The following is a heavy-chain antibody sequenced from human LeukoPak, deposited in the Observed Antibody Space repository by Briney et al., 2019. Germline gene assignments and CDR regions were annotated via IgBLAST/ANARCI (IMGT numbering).Heavy chain of an antibody. J-gene: IGHJ4*02. D-gene: IGHD5-12*01. Sequence: SETLSLTCTVSAGSISSSRHHWGWIRQSPGKGLEWIGSIYYGQTTYYNPSLNSRVTISVVTSKNQFSLQLNSVTAADTAVYYCVRHDGRGGATMGALDSWGQGSLVTVSS. V-gene: IGHV4-39*01. CDR3: VRHDGRGGATMGALDS. CDR1: AGSISSSRHH. CDR2: IYYGQTT.